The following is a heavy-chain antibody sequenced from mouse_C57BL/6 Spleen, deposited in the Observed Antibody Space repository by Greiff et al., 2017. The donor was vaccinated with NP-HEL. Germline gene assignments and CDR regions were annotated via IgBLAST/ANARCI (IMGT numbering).Heavy chain of an antibody. D-gene: IGHD1-2*01. Sequence: EVKLMESGAELVKPGASVKLSCTASGFNIKDYYMHWVKQRTEQGLEWIGRIDPEDGETTYAPKFQGKATITADTSSNTAYLQLSSLTSEDTAVYYCARSHYAAWFAYWGQGTLVTVSA. CDR2: IDPEDGET. CDR1: GFNIKDYY. V-gene: IGHV14-2*01. J-gene: IGHJ3*01. CDR3: ARSHYAAWFAY.